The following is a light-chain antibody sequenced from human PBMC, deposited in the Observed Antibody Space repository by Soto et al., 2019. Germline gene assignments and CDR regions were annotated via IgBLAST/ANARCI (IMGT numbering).Light chain of an antibody. CDR2: DVS. CDR1: SSDVGGYNY. V-gene: IGLV2-14*01. Sequence: QSALTQPASVSGSPGQWITISCTGTSSDVGGYNYVSWYQQHPGKAPKLMIYDVSNRPSGVSNRFSASKSGNTASLTISGLQAEDEADYYCSSYTSSSTLYVFGTGTKVTVL. CDR3: SSYTSSSTLYV. J-gene: IGLJ1*01.